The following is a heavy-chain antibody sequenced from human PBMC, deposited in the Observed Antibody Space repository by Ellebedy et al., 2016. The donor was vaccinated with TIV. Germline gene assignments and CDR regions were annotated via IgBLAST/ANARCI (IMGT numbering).Heavy chain of an antibody. CDR2: ISVNNGHT. D-gene: IGHD1-26*01. CDR1: GYNFKNFG. J-gene: IGHJ4*02. Sequence: ASVKVSCKASGYNFKNFGISWVRQATGQGLEWMGWISVNNGHTIYAQRFQDRVTMTTETSTTTAYLKLRGLRDDDTAIYYCARYSGSPDYWGQGTLVTVSS. CDR3: ARYSGSPDY. V-gene: IGHV1-18*01.